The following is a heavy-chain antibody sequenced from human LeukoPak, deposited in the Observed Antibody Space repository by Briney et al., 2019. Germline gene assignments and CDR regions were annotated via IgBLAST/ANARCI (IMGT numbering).Heavy chain of an antibody. V-gene: IGHV4-34*01. J-gene: IGHJ5*02. D-gene: IGHD6-13*01. Sequence: SETLSLTCAVYGGSFSGYCWSWIRQPPGKGLEWIGEINHSGSTNYNPSLKSRVTISVDTSKNQFSLKLSSVTAADTAVYHCARGRQIADPAAGTGWFDPWGQGTLVTVSS. CDR2: INHSGST. CDR3: ARGRQIADPAAGTGWFDP. CDR1: GGSFSGYC.